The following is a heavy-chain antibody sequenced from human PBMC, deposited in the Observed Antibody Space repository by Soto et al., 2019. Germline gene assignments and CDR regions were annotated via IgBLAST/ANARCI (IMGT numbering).Heavy chain of an antibody. CDR1: GFTFSSYA. Sequence: LRLSCAASGFTFSSYAMSWVRQAPGKGLEWVSAISGSGGSTYYADSVKGRFTISRDNSKNTLYLQMNSLRAEDTAVYYCAKALSYYDFWSGYFSPKYYFDYWGQGTLVTVSS. J-gene: IGHJ4*02. V-gene: IGHV3-23*01. CDR3: AKALSYYDFWSGYFSPKYYFDY. CDR2: ISGSGGST. D-gene: IGHD3-3*01.